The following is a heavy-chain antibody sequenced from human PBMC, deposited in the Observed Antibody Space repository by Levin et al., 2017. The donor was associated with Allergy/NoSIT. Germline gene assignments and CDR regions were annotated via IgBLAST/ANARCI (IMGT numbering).Heavy chain of an antibody. D-gene: IGHD1-1*01. V-gene: IGHV3-30*18. J-gene: IGHJ3*02. Sequence: GESLKISCAASGFTFSNSGMHWVRQAPGKGLEWVAVISHDGRNEYYEDSVKGRFKGRFTISRDNSKDMVYLQMNSLRPEDSAVYYCAKDRGRTIDAFDMWGQGTMVTVSS. CDR3: AKDRGRTIDAFDM. CDR2: ISHDGRNE. CDR1: GFTFSNSG.